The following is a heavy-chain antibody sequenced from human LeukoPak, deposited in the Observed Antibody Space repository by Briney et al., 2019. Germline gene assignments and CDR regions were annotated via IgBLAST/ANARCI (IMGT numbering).Heavy chain of an antibody. J-gene: IGHJ4*02. D-gene: IGHD3-10*01. Sequence: SETLSLTCTVSGGSISSSSYYWGWIRQPPGKGLEWIGSIYYSGSTYYNPSLKSRVTISVDTSKNQFSLKLSSVTAADTAVYHCARLTMVQGVIITDYFDYWGQGTLVTVSS. CDR3: ARLTMVQGVIITDYFDY. CDR2: IYYSGST. CDR1: GGSISSSSYY. V-gene: IGHV4-39*01.